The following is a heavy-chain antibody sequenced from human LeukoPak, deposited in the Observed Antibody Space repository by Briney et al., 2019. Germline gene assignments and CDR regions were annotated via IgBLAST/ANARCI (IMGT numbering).Heavy chain of an antibody. Sequence: SETLSLTCAVSGGSISSGGYSWSWIRQPPGKGLEWIGYIYHSGSTCYNPSLKSRVTISVDRSKNQFSLKLSSVTAADTAVYYCARVSSEVADAFDIWGQGTMVTVSS. V-gene: IGHV4-30-2*01. D-gene: IGHD3-16*02. J-gene: IGHJ3*02. CDR1: GGSISSGGYS. CDR3: ARVSSEVADAFDI. CDR2: IYHSGST.